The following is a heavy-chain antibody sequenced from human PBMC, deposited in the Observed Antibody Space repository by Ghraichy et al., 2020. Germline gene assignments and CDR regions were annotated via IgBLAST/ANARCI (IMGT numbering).Heavy chain of an antibody. CDR3: ARDKWESTRFAGMDV. V-gene: IGHV3-48*03. Sequence: GGSLRLSCAASGFTFSTYEMNWVRQAPGKGLEWVSYISTSGRTIYYADSVKGRFTISRDNAKNSLYLQMNSLRADDTSVYYCARDKWESTRFAGMDVWGQGTTVTVSS. CDR1: GFTFSTYE. D-gene: IGHD1-26*01. J-gene: IGHJ6*02. CDR2: ISTSGRTI.